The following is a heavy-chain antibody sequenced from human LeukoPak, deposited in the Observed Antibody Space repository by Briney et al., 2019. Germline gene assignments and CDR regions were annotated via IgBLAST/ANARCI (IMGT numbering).Heavy chain of an antibody. D-gene: IGHD3-10*01. Sequence: ASVKVSCKASGGTFSSYAISWVRQAPGQGLEWMGGIIPIFGTANYAQKFQGRVTITADESTSTAYMELSSLRSEDTAVYYCAREDGSEGGAPYSWFDPWGQGTLVTVSS. CDR3: AREDGSEGGAPYSWFDP. V-gene: IGHV1-69*01. CDR1: GGTFSSYA. J-gene: IGHJ5*02. CDR2: IIPIFGTA.